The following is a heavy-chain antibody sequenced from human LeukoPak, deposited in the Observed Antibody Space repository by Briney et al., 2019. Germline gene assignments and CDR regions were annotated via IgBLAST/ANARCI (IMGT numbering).Heavy chain of an antibody. CDR3: ARDLGEYYFDY. CDR1: GFTFSSYA. D-gene: IGHD3-16*01. V-gene: IGHV3-23*01. J-gene: IGHJ4*02. CDR2: ISGSGGST. Sequence: HPGGSLRLSCAASGFTFSSYAMSWVRQAPGKGLEWVSAISGSGGSTYYADSVKGRFTISRDNAKNSLYLQMNSLRAEDTAVYYCARDLGEYYFDYWGQGTLVTVSS.